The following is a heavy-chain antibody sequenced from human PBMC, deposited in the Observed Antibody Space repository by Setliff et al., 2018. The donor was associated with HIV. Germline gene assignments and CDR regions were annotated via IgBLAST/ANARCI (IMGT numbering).Heavy chain of an antibody. Sequence: GGSLRLSCAASGFTFSSYGMHWVRQGPGKGLEWVAVTSYDGSSMYYADSVKGRFTISRDNSKNTLYLQMNRLRTEDTAVYYCAKDRYFDYVWGSYYFDYWGQGTLVTVSS. J-gene: IGHJ4*02. CDR2: TSYDGSSM. CDR1: GFTFSSYG. CDR3: AKDRYFDYVWGSYYFDY. D-gene: IGHD3-16*01. V-gene: IGHV3-30*18.